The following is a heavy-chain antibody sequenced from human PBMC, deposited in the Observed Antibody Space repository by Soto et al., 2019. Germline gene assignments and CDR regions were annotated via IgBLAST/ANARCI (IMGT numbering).Heavy chain of an antibody. CDR3: ARGSVDTVDSSGFYEY. CDR1: GGSFSAYY. Sequence: SETLSLTCAVYGGSFSAYYWSWIRQPPGKGLEWIGEINHSGGTSYNPSLKSRVTISVDTSKSQFSLKLTSVTAADRAVYYCARGSVDTVDSSGFYEYCGQGTPVTVSS. V-gene: IGHV4-34*01. CDR2: INHSGGT. J-gene: IGHJ4*02. D-gene: IGHD3-22*01.